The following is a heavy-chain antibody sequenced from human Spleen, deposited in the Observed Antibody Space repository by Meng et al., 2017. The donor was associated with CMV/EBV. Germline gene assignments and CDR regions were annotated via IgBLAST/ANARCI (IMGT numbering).Heavy chain of an antibody. CDR1: GYTFTAHY. CDR3: ARDLPTYNYDTSAFPFDY. J-gene: IGHJ4*02. V-gene: IGHV1-2*02. D-gene: IGHD3-22*01. CDR2: IHPKSGGP. Sequence: ASVKVSCKASGYTFTAHYFHWMRQAPGQGLEWMGWIHPKSGGPKYAQKFQGRVTMTRDTSTSTAYMELSRLRSDDTAVYYCARDLPTYNYDTSAFPFDYWGQGTLVTVSS.